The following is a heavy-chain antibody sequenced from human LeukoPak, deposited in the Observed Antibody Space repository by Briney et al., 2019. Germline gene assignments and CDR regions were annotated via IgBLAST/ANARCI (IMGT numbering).Heavy chain of an antibody. CDR3: ARFAPFGVISSVCAFDI. V-gene: IGHV4-61*02. CDR2: IYTSGST. CDR1: GGSISSGSYY. J-gene: IGHJ3*02. D-gene: IGHD2-15*01. Sequence: TSQTLSLTCTVSGGSISSGSYYWSWIRQPAGKGLEWIGRIYTSGSTNYNPSLKSRVTISVDTSKNQFSLKLSSVTAADTAVYYCARFAPFGVISSVCAFDIWGQGTMVTVSS.